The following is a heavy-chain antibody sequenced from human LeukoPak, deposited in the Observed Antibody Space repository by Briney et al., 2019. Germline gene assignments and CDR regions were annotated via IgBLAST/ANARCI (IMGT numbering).Heavy chain of an antibody. CDR2: ISYDGSNE. D-gene: IGHD7-27*01. Sequence: GGSLRLSCAASGFTFSNYGMHWVRQAPGKGLEWVAVISYDGSNEYYADSVKGGFTISRDTSKNTLYLQMNSLRAEDTALYYCARKFLTGRLIDYWGQGTLVTVSS. CDR3: ARKFLTGRLIDY. V-gene: IGHV3-30*03. J-gene: IGHJ4*02. CDR1: GFTFSNYG.